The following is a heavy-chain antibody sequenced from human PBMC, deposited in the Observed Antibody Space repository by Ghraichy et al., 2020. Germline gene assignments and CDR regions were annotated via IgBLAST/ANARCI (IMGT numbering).Heavy chain of an antibody. CDR2: ISSSGRTI. D-gene: IGHD4/OR15-4a*01. CDR3: ARDGAGYFDY. Sequence: GGSLRLSCAASGFTFSSYEMNWVRQAPGKGLEWVSYISSSGRTIYYADSVKGRFTISRDNAKNSLYLQMNSLRAEDTAVYYCARDGAGYFDYWGQGTLVTVSS. CDR1: GFTFSSYE. J-gene: IGHJ4*02. V-gene: IGHV3-48*03.